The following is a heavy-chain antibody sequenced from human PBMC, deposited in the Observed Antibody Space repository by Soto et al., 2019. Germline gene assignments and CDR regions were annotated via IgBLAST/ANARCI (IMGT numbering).Heavy chain of an antibody. V-gene: IGHV3-9*01. Sequence: SLRLSCAAYGFTFDDGAMHWVRQAPGKGLEWVSGISWNSGSIGYADSVKGRFTISRDNAKNSLYLQMNSLRAEDTALYYCAWAADKGYFDYWGQGTLVTVSS. CDR3: AWAADKGYFDY. D-gene: IGHD6-13*01. CDR2: ISWNSGSI. CDR1: GFTFDDGA. J-gene: IGHJ4*02.